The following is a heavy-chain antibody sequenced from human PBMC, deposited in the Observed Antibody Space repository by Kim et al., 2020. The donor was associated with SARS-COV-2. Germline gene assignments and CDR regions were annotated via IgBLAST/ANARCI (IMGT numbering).Heavy chain of an antibody. CDR3: ASGSIVGRSLDY. D-gene: IGHD1-26*01. J-gene: IGHJ4*02. V-gene: IGHV3-23*01. Sequence: TYCAESVKGRFTMSRDNSKSTLYLQINSRRAEDTAMCYCASGSIVGRSLDYWSPGTLVTVSS. CDR2: T.